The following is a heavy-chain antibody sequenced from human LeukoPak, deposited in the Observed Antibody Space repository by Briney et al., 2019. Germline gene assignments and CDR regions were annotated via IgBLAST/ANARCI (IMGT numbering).Heavy chain of an antibody. D-gene: IGHD1/OR15-1a*01. CDR2: IKSKTDGGTT. Sequence: GGSLRLSCAASGFTFSNAWMSWVRQAPGKGLEWVGRIKSKTDGGTTDYAAPVKGRFASSKDDSKNTLYLQMISLKNEDTAVYYCTTDWTGTTPDYWGQRTLVTVSS. V-gene: IGHV3-15*01. CDR1: GFTFSNAW. J-gene: IGHJ4*02. CDR3: TTDWTGTTPDY.